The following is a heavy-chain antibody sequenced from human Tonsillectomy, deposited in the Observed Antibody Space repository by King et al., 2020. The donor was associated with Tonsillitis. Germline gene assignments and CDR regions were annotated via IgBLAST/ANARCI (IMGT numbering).Heavy chain of an antibody. CDR2: ISNDGTNI. CDR3: AREVGVSPEWFDP. Sequence: VQLVESGGGVVQPGTSLRLSCAASGFTFTKYGMHWVRQAPGKGLDWVAVISNDGTNIYYADPVKGRFAISRDNSRNTLYLQLNNLRAEDTGLYYCAREVGVSPEWFDPWGQGTLVAVSS. V-gene: IGHV3-30*03. J-gene: IGHJ5*02. CDR1: GFTFTKYG. D-gene: IGHD1-26*01.